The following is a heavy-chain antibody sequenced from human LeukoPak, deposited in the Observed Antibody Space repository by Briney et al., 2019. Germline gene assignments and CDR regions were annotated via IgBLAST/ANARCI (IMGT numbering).Heavy chain of an antibody. Sequence: GASVKVSCKASGYTFTSYGISWVRQAPGQGLEWMGWISAHNGNTNYAQKLQGRVTMTTDTSTSTAYMELRSLRSDDTAVYYCARAVGWELLRAVDYWGQGTLVTVSS. CDR2: ISAHNGNT. V-gene: IGHV1-18*01. D-gene: IGHD1-26*01. CDR1: GYTFTSYG. J-gene: IGHJ4*02. CDR3: ARAVGWELLRAVDY.